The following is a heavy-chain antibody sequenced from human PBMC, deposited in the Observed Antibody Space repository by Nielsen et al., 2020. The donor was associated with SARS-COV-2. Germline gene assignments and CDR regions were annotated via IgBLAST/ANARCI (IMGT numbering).Heavy chain of an antibody. CDR1: GFTFSSYG. V-gene: IGHV3-30*18. D-gene: IGHD6-13*01. J-gene: IGHJ6*02. CDR2: ISYDGSNK. CDR3: AKDESPSGGSSSWHANYYYYYGMDV. Sequence: GESLKISCAASGFTFSSYGMHWVRQAPGKGLEWVAVISYDGSNKYYADSVKGRFTISRDNSKNTLYLQMNSLRAEDTAVYYCAKDESPSGGSSSWHANYYYYYGMDVWGQGTTVTVSS.